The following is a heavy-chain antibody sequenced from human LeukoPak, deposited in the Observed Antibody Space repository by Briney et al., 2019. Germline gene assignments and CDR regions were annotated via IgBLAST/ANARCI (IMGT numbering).Heavy chain of an antibody. D-gene: IGHD3-10*01. V-gene: IGHV4-59*01. CDR1: GGSISSYY. CDR3: ARTYYYGSGSYYFDY. J-gene: IGHJ4*02. CDR2: IYYSGST. Sequence: SETLSLTCAVYGGSISSYYWSWIRQPPGKGLEWIGYIYYSGSTNYNPSLKSRVTISVDTSKNQFSLKLSSVTAADTAVYYCARTYYYGSGSYYFDYWGQGTLVTVSS.